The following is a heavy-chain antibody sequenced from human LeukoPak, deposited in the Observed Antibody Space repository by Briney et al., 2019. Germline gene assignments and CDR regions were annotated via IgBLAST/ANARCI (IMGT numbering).Heavy chain of an antibody. CDR2: ISSSSSYI. CDR1: GFTFSSYS. CDR3: ARAPTTVTADFDH. D-gene: IGHD4-17*01. Sequence: GGSLRLSCAASGFTFSSYSMNWVRQAPGKGLEWVSSISSSSSYIYYADSVKGRFTISRDNAKSSLYLQMNSLRAEDTAVYYCARAPTTVTADFDHWGQGTLVTVSS. V-gene: IGHV3-21*01. J-gene: IGHJ4*02.